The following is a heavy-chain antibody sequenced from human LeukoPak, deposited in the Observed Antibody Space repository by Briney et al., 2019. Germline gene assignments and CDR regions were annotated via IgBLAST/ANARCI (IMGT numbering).Heavy chain of an antibody. CDR3: ARDANYYYYYYMDV. J-gene: IGHJ6*03. V-gene: IGHV3-74*01. CDR2: IKSDGSST. Sequence: GGSLRLSCAASGFTFSSYWMHWVRQAPGKGLVWVSRIKSDGSSTNYADSVKGRFTISRDNAKNSLYLQMNSLRAEDTAVYYCARDANYYYYYYMDVWGKGTTVTISS. CDR1: GFTFSSYW.